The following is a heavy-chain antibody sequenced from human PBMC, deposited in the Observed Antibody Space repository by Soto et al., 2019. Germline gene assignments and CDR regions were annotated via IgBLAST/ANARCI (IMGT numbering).Heavy chain of an antibody. CDR1: GGSTSSGDYY. V-gene: IGHV4-30-4*01. CDR2: IYYSGST. J-gene: IGHJ3*02. CDR3: ARDRGAIIVPRGGAFDI. Sequence: SHTLSFTCTISGGSTSSGDYYWSWIRQPPGKGLEWIGYIYYSGSTYYNPSLKSRVTISVDTSKNQFSLKLSSVTAADTAVYYCARDRGAIIVPRGGAFDIWGQGTMVT. D-gene: IGHD3-10*01.